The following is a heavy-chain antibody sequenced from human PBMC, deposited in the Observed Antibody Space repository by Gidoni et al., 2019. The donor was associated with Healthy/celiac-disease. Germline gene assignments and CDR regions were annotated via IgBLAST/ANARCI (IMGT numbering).Heavy chain of an antibody. D-gene: IGHD3-3*01. CDR3: ARGSNRFLEWLPPKPSVIYYYYGMDV. CDR2: ISSNGGST. Sequence: EVQLVESGGGLVQPGGSLRLPCAASGFTFSSYAMHWVRQAPGKGLEYVSAISSNGGSTYYANSVKGRFTISRDNSKNTLYLQMGSLRAEDMAVYYCARGSNRFLEWLPPKPSVIYYYYGMDVWGQGTTVTVSS. V-gene: IGHV3-64*01. CDR1: GFTFSSYA. J-gene: IGHJ6*02.